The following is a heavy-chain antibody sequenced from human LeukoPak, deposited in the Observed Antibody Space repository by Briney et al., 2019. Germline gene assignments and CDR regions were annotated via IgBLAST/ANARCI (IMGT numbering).Heavy chain of an antibody. D-gene: IGHD1-26*01. CDR1: GYTFTGYY. CDR2: INPNSGGT. CDR3: ARVKWELSLNFDY. J-gene: IGHJ4*02. V-gene: IGHV1-2*02. Sequence: ASVKVSCKASGYTFTGYYMHWVRQAPGQGLEWMGWINPNSGGTNYAQKFQGRVTMTRDTSISTAYMELSRLRSDDTAVYYCARVKWELSLNFDYWGQGTLVTVSS.